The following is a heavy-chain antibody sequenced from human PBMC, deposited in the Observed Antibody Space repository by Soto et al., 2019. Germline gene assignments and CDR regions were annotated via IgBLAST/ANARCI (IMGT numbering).Heavy chain of an antibody. J-gene: IGHJ4*02. V-gene: IGHV3-33*01. D-gene: IGHD2-15*01. Sequence: PGGSLILSCAASGFTFSSYGMHWVRQAPGKGLEWVAVIWYDGSNKYYADSVKGRFTISRDNSKNTLYLQMNSLRAEDTAVYYCARDFNSVVAATAPFDYWGQGTLVTVSS. CDR1: GFTFSSYG. CDR2: IWYDGSNK. CDR3: ARDFNSVVAATAPFDY.